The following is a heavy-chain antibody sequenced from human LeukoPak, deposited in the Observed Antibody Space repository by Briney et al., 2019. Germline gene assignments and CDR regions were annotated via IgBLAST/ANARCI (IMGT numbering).Heavy chain of an antibody. CDR2: INPNSGGT. CDR1: GYTFTVYY. CDR3: ASGGSYSFSGVDYFDY. D-gene: IGHD1-26*01. Sequence: RASVKVSCKASGYTFTVYYMHWVRQAPGQGLEWMGRINPNSGGTNYAQKFQGRVTMTRDTSISTAYMELSRLRSDDTAVYYCASGGSYSFSGVDYFDYWGQGTLVTVSS. J-gene: IGHJ4*02. V-gene: IGHV1-2*06.